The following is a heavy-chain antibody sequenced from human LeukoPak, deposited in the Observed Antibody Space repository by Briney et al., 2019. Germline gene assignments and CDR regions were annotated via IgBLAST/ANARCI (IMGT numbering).Heavy chain of an antibody. V-gene: IGHV4-34*01. D-gene: IGHD6-19*01. CDR1: GGSFSGYH. CDR3: ARGGHRLGVAVARTPFDY. Sequence: SETLSLTCAVYGGSFSGYHWSWIRQPPGKGLEWIGEINHSGSTNYNPSLKSRVTISVDTSKNQFSLKLSSVTAADTAVYYCARGGHRLGVAVARTPFDYWGQGTLVTVSS. CDR2: INHSGST. J-gene: IGHJ4*02.